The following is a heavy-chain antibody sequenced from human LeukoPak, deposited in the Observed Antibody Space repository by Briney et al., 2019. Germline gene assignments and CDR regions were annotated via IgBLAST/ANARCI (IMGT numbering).Heavy chain of an antibody. CDR1: GGSISSSSYY. CDR3: ARGVGSGSYYNEARWFDP. D-gene: IGHD3-10*01. Sequence: SETLSLTCTVSGGSISSSSYYWGWIRQPPGKGLEWIGSIYHSGTTYYNPSLKSRVTISVDTSKNQFSLKLSSVTAADTAVYYCARGVGSGSYYNEARWFDPWGQGTLVTVSS. CDR2: IYHSGTT. V-gene: IGHV4-39*07. J-gene: IGHJ5*02.